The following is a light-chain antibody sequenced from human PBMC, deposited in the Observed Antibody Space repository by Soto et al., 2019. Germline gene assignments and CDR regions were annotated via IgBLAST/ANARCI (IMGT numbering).Light chain of an antibody. Sequence: QSVLTQSPSASASLGASVKLTCTLSSGHGNYVIAWHQQQPEKGPRFLMKVKSDGSHNKGDGIPDRFSGSSSGAELYLAISSLQSEDEADYFCQTWDTGIVVFGGGTKLTVL. J-gene: IGLJ2*01. CDR2: VKSDGSH. CDR3: QTWDTGIVV. V-gene: IGLV4-69*01. CDR1: SGHGNYV.